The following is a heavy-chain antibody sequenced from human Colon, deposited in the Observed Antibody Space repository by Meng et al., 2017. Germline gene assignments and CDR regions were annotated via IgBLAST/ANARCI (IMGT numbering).Heavy chain of an antibody. J-gene: IGHJ6*02. V-gene: IGHV7-4-1*02. D-gene: IGHD3-22*01. Sequence: ASVKVSCKASGYTFTTYTLNWVRQAPGQGLEWMGWINTNTGNPTYAQGFSGRFVFSLDTSVSSASLQISSLKGEDTAVYYCARGGYYQSRGIYYGMDVWGQGTTVTVSS. CDR3: ARGGYYQSRGIYYGMDV. CDR1: GYTFTTYT. CDR2: INTNTGNP.